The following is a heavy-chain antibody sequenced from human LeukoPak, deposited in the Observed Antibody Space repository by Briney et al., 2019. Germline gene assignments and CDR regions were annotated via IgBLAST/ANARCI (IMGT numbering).Heavy chain of an antibody. D-gene: IGHD6-19*01. Sequence: GGSLRLSCAASGFTFSSYSMNWVRQAPGKGLEWVSYISSSDSTIYYAESVKGRFTISRDNAKNSLYLQMNSLRAEDTAVYYCASGRRTVAGLDYWGQGTLVTVSS. CDR2: ISSSDSTI. V-gene: IGHV3-48*01. CDR1: GFTFSSYS. CDR3: ASGRRTVAGLDY. J-gene: IGHJ4*02.